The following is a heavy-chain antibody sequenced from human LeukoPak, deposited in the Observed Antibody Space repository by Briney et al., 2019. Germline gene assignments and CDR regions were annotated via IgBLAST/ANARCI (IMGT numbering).Heavy chain of an antibody. V-gene: IGHV4-59*01. CDR1: NGSINNYH. Sequence: SETLSLTCTVSNGSINNYHWSWIRQPPGKGLEWIGYIYYSGSTNYNPSLKSRVTISVDTSKNQFFLKLSSVTAADTAVYYCARPRTTGTTNWYFDLWGRGTLVTVSS. J-gene: IGHJ2*01. CDR3: ARPRTTGTTNWYFDL. D-gene: IGHD1-1*01. CDR2: IYYSGST.